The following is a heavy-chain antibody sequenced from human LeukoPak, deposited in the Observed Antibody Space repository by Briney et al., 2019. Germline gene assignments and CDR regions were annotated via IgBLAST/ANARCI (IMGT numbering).Heavy chain of an antibody. J-gene: IGHJ4*02. CDR3: ARWVIGWYLDY. D-gene: IGHD2-21*01. CDR1: GGSISSSNYY. Sequence: SETLSLTCTVSGGSISSSNYYWGWIRQPPGKGLQWIGSNYYSGSTYYNPSLKSRVTMFVDTSKNQFSLKLSSVTAADTAVYYCARWVIGWYLDYWGQGTLVTVSS. V-gene: IGHV4-39*01. CDR2: NYYSGST.